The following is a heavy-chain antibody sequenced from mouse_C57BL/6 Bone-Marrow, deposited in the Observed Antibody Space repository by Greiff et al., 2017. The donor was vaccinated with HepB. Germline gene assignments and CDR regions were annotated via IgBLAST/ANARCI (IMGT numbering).Heavy chain of an antibody. CDR3: ALYDYDAPLP. V-gene: IGHV1-20*01. D-gene: IGHD2-4*01. J-gene: IGHJ4*01. Sequence: VQLKQSGPELVKPGDSVKISCKASGYSFTGYFMNWVMQSHGKSLEWIGRINPYNGDTFYNQKFKGKATLTVDKSSSTAHMELRSLTSEDSAVYYCALYDYDAPLPWGQGTSVTVSS. CDR1: GYSFTGYF. CDR2: INPYNGDT.